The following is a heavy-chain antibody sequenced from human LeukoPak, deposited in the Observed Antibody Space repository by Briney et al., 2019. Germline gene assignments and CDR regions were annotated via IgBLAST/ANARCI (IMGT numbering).Heavy chain of an antibody. CDR2: VYPAGSII. J-gene: IGHJ5*02. D-gene: IGHD2/OR15-2a*01. Sequence: GESLKISCKGPEYDFANYWIGWVRQMPGRGLEWMGIVYPAGSIIHYSPSFQGQVTISVDRSVSTAYLQWTSLKASDSAMYFCARRRYFDTYLDPWGQGTLVTVSS. V-gene: IGHV5-51*01. CDR3: ARRRYFDTYLDP. CDR1: EYDFANYW.